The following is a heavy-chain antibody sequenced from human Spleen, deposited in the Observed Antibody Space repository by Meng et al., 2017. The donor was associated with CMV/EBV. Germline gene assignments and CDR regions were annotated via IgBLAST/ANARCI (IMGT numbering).Heavy chain of an antibody. V-gene: IGHV4-34*09. CDR3: AREVAY. CDR2: INHSGST. Sequence: NLSLTCAGDGASFSGYYWSWIRQPPGKGLEWIGEINHSGSTNYNPSLKSRVVVTLDTSENQFSLKMNSMTAADTAVYYCAREVAYWGQGILVTVSS. D-gene: IGHD2-15*01. CDR1: GASFSGYY. J-gene: IGHJ4*02.